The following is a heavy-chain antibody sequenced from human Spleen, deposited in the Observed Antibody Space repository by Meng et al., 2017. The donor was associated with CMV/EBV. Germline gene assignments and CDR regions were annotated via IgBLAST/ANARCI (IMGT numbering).Heavy chain of an antibody. CDR2: ISSSSSYI. CDR3: ARDKGVGGVLGYCSSTSCPKYGMDV. Sequence: GGSLRLSCAASGFTFSSYSMNWVRQAPGKGLEWVSSISSSSSYIYYADSVKGRFTISRDNAKNSLYLQMNSLRAEDTAVYYCARDKGVGGVLGYCSSTSCPKYGMDVWGQGTTVTVSS. V-gene: IGHV3-21*01. J-gene: IGHJ6*02. CDR1: GFTFSSYS. D-gene: IGHD2-2*01.